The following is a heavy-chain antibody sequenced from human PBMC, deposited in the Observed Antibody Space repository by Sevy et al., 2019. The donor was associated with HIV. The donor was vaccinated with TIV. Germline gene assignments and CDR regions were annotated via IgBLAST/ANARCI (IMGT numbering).Heavy chain of an antibody. CDR2: ISYDGSNK. D-gene: IGHD3-16*01. J-gene: IGHJ6*02. CDR3: AKDWAQFYYYYGMDV. Sequence: GVSLRLSCAASGFTFSSYGMHWVRQAPGKGLEWVAVISYDGSNKYYADSVKGRFTISRDNSKNTLYLQMNSLRAEDTAVYYCAKDWAQFYYYYGMDVWGQGTTVTVSS. V-gene: IGHV3-30*18. CDR1: GFTFSSYG.